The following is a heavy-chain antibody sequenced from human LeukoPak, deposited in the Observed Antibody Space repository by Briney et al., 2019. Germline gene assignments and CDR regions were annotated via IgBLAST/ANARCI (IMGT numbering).Heavy chain of an antibody. V-gene: IGHV1-3*01. Sequence: ASVKVSCKASGYTFTSYAMHWVRQAPGQRLEWMGWIDAGNGKTKYSQKFQGRVTITRDTSASTAYMELSSLRSEDTAVYYCAREIRDYDFWSGYLPYNWFDPWGQGTLVTVSS. CDR3: AREIRDYDFWSGYLPYNWFDP. CDR1: GYTFTSYA. D-gene: IGHD3-3*01. CDR2: IDAGNGKT. J-gene: IGHJ5*02.